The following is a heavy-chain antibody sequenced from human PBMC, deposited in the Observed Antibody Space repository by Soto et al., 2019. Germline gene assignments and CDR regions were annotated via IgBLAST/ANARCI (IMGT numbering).Heavy chain of an antibody. J-gene: IGHJ4*02. CDR2: ISSSGTTM. CDR3: AGDPYHYGSAF. CDR1: GFRFSDHY. Sequence: QVQLVESGGGLVEPGGSLRLSCAASGFRFSDHYMTWIRQAPGKGLEWVSKISSSGTTMYYADSVKGRFTVSRDNVKNSLYLQMNSLRAEDTAVDYCAGDPYHYGSAFWCQGTLVTVSS. V-gene: IGHV3-11*01. D-gene: IGHD3-10*01.